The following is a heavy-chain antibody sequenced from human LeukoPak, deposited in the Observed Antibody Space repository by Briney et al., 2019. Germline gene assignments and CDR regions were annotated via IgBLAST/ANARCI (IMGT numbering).Heavy chain of an antibody. CDR3: ARGVDTAENWFDP. V-gene: IGHV4-39*07. CDR2: IYYSGST. D-gene: IGHD5-18*01. J-gene: IGHJ5*02. Sequence: PSETLSLTCTVSGGSISSSSYYWGWIRQPPGNGLEWIGSIYYSGSTYYNPSLKSRVTISVDTSKNQFSLKLSSVTAADTAVYYCARGVDTAENWFDPWGQGTLVTVSS. CDR1: GGSISSSSYY.